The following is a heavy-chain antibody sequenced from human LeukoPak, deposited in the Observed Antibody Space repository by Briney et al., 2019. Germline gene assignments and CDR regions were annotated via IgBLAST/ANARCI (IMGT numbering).Heavy chain of an antibody. V-gene: IGHV3-49*03. D-gene: IGHD3-22*01. Sequence: PGGSLRLSCTASGFTFGDYAMSWFRQAPGKGLEWVGFIRSKAYGGTTEYAASVKGRFTISRDDSKSIAYLQMNSLKTEDTAVYYCTVYYYDSSGYYVGYYWGQGTLVTVSS. CDR3: TVYYYDSSGYYVGYY. CDR1: GFTFGDYA. J-gene: IGHJ4*02. CDR2: IRSKAYGGTT.